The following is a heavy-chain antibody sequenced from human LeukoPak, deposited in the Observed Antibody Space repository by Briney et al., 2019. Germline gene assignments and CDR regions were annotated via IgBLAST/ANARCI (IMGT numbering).Heavy chain of an antibody. D-gene: IGHD1-14*01. J-gene: IGHJ6*03. CDR3: ATGDYYYMDV. Sequence: SETLSLTCTVSGGSISSYYWSWIRQPPGKGLEWIGSIYHSGSTYYNPSLKSRVTISVDTSKNQFSLKLSSVTAADTAVYYCATGDYYYMDVWGKGTTVTVSS. V-gene: IGHV4-59*04. CDR1: GGSISSYY. CDR2: IYHSGST.